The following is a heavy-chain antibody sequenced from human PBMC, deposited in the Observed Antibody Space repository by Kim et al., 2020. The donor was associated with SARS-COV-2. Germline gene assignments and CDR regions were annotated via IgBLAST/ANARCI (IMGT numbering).Heavy chain of an antibody. V-gene: IGHV4-4*02. D-gene: IGHD2-15*01. CDR1: GGSITSDNW. CDR3: VPLGFCSGDDCYPVV. J-gene: IGHJ3*01. CDR2: IYHSGKT. Sequence: SETLSLTCAVSGGSITSDNWWTWVRQPPGKGLEWIGEIYHSGKTNYNTSLKSRVTISLDKSSNNFSLKMTSVTAADTAMYYCVPLGFCSGDDCYPVVWGQGTMVTVSS.